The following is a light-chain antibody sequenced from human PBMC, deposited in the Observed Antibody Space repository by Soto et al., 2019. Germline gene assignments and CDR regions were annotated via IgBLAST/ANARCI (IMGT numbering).Light chain of an antibody. Sequence: QSVLTQPPSVSGAPGQRVTISCTGRSSNIGAGYDVHWYQQLPETAPKLLIYGNSNRPSGVPDRFSGSKSGTSASLAITGLQAEDEADYYCQSYDSSLTFYVFGTGTKLTVL. CDR2: GNS. CDR1: SSNIGAGYD. J-gene: IGLJ1*01. V-gene: IGLV1-40*01. CDR3: QSYDSSLTFYV.